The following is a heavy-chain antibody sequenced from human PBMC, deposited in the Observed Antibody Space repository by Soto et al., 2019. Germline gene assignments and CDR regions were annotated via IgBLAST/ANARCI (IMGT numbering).Heavy chain of an antibody. Sequence: SETLCLTCTVSGGSISSYYWSWIRQPPGKGLEWIGYIYYSGSTNYNPSLKSRVTISVDTSKNQFSLKLSSVTAADMAVYYCARGIAAAGLDYYFDYWGQGTLVTVSS. CDR1: GGSISSYY. D-gene: IGHD6-13*01. V-gene: IGHV4-59*01. J-gene: IGHJ4*02. CDR2: IYYSGST. CDR3: ARGIAAAGLDYYFDY.